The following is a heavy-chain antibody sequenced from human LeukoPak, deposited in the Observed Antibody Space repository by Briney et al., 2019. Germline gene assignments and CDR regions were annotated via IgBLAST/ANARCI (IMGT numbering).Heavy chain of an antibody. V-gene: IGHV3-21*01. CDR3: AKSTGGLADPFFDY. Sequence: GGSLRLSCAASGFTFSSYSMNWVRQAPGKGLEWVSSISSSSSYIYYADSVKGRFTISRDNAKNSLYLQMNSLRAEDTAVYYCAKSTGGLADPFFDYWGQGTLVTVSS. CDR2: ISSSSSYI. CDR1: GFTFSSYS. D-gene: IGHD1-14*01. J-gene: IGHJ4*02.